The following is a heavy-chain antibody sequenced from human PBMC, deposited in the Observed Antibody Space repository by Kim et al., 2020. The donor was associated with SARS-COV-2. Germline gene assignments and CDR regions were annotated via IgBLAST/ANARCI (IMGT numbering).Heavy chain of an antibody. Sequence: SETLSLTCTVSGGSISSGGYYWSWIRQHPGKGLEWIGYIYYSGSTYYNPSLKSRVTISVDTSKNQFSLKLSSVTAADTAVYYCARGRTTVRTIDYWGQGTLVTVSS. D-gene: IGHD4-17*01. CDR2: IYYSGST. CDR3: ARGRTTVRTIDY. CDR1: GGSISSGGYY. V-gene: IGHV4-31*03. J-gene: IGHJ4*02.